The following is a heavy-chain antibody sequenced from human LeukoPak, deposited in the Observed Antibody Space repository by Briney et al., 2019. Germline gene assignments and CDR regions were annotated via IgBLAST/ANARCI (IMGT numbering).Heavy chain of an antibody. D-gene: IGHD5-12*01. CDR1: GFTFSTSW. Sequence: GGSLRLSCAASGFTFSTSWMHWVRQAPGKGLVWVSRINSDGSGTTYADSVKGRFTISRDNAKNTLYLQMNSLRAEDTAVYYCARSARRVVPTDLAYWGQGTLVTVSS. CDR2: INSDGSGT. CDR3: ARSARRVVPTDLAY. J-gene: IGHJ4*02. V-gene: IGHV3-74*01.